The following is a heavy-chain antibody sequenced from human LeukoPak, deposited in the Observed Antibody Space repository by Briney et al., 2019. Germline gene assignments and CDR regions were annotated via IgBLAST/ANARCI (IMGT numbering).Heavy chain of an antibody. CDR1: GGSFSGYY. V-gene: IGHV4-34*01. J-gene: IGHJ4*02. D-gene: IGHD2-15*01. CDR2: INHGGST. Sequence: SETLSLTCAVYGGSFSGYYWSWIRQPPGKGLEWIGEINHGGSTNYNPSLKSRVTISVDTSKNQFSLKLSSVTAADTAVYYCARGNGDIVVVVAGQYYFDYWGQGTLVTVSS. CDR3: ARGNGDIVVVVAGQYYFDY.